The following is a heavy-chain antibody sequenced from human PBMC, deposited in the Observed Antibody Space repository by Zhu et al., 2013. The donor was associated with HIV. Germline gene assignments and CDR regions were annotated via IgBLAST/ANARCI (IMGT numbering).Heavy chain of an antibody. CDR3: ARDQKGSTTIYYYYGMDV. CDR2: IIPIFGTA. J-gene: IGHJ6*02. CDR1: GGTFSSYA. D-gene: IGHD1-1*01. V-gene: IGHV1-69*01. Sequence: QVQLVQSGAEVKKPGSSVKVSCKASGGTFSSYAISWVRQAPGQGLEWMGGIIPIFGTANYAQKFQGRVTITADESTSTAYMELSSLRSEDTAVYYCARDQKGSTTIYYYYGMDVWGQGTTVTVSS.